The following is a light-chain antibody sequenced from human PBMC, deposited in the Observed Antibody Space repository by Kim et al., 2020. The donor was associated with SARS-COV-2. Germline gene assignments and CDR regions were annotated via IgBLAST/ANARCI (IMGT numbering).Light chain of an antibody. CDR1: QSVPSNS. V-gene: IGKV3-20*01. Sequence: LPPGERAPLSCRARQSVPSNSLAWYQQTPGQTPRLLFYGASSRAPGIPDRFSGSGSGTDFSLTISRLEPEDFAVYYCQQYGSSPRFGGGTKVDIK. CDR3: QQYGSSPR. J-gene: IGKJ4*01. CDR2: GAS.